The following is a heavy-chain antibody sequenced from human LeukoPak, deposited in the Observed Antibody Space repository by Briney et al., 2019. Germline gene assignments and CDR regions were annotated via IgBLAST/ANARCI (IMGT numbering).Heavy chain of an antibody. J-gene: IGHJ4*02. CDR3: AKRSGYYDSSGYLYFDY. Sequence: PGGSLRLSCAASGFTFSSYAMSWVRQAPGKGLEWVSAISGSGGSTYYADSVKGRFTISGDNSKNTLYLQMNSLRAEDTAVYYCAKRSGYYDSSGYLYFDYWGQGTLVTVSS. V-gene: IGHV3-23*01. D-gene: IGHD3-22*01. CDR2: ISGSGGST. CDR1: GFTFSSYA.